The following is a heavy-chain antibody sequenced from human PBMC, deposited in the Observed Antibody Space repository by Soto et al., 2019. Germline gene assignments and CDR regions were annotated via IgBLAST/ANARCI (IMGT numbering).Heavy chain of an antibody. CDR1: GGSISNGGYS. CDR2: IYHSGST. CDR3: ARGGGWTFDY. J-gene: IGHJ4*02. D-gene: IGHD2-15*01. V-gene: IGHV4-30-2*01. Sequence: TLSLTCAVSGGSISNGGYSWSWIRQPPGKGLEWIGYIYHSGSTYYNPSLKSRVTISVDRSKNQFSLKLSSVTAADTAVYYCARGGGWTFDYWGQGTLVTVSS.